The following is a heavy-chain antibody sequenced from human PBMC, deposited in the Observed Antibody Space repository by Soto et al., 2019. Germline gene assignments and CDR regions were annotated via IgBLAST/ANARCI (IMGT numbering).Heavy chain of an antibody. V-gene: IGHV3-48*02. D-gene: IGHD2-8*01. J-gene: IGHJ4*02. Sequence: GGSLRLSCGASGFTFSDYGMVWVRRAPGKGLEWISYISDSSRDKYYAASVKGRFTISRDNAKNSLYLQMNSLRDEDTAVYYCARDPNGILDFDYWGQGTLVTVSS. CDR2: ISDSSRDK. CDR3: ARDPNGILDFDY. CDR1: GFTFSDYG.